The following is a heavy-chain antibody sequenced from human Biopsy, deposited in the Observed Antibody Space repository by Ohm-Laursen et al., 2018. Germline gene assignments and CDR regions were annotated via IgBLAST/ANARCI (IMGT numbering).Heavy chain of an antibody. V-gene: IGHV1-2*02. J-gene: IGHJ4*02. CDR3: ARDLLEWSLPS. D-gene: IGHD3-3*01. CDR1: GDAFLGYY. Sequence: SAKVSCKAFGDAFLGYYLHWVRQAPGQGLEWMGSIYPNSGDTDFAQKFQGRVSMTRDTSVSTAYLELSSLRSDDTAIYYCARDLLEWSLPSWGQGTLVTVSS. CDR2: IYPNSGDT.